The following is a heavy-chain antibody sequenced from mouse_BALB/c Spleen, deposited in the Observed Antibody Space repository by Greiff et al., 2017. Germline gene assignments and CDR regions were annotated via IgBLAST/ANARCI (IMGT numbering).Heavy chain of an antibody. CDR2: ILPGSGST. V-gene: IGHV1-9*01. CDR3: ARSGTTRAMDY. J-gene: IGHJ4*01. Sequence: VKVVESGAELMKPGASVKISCKATGYTFSSYWIEWVKQRPGHGLEWIGEILPGSGSTNYNEKFKGKATFTADTSSNTAYMQLSSLTSEDSAVYYCARSGTTRAMDYWGQGTSVTVSS. CDR1: GYTFSSYW. D-gene: IGHD2-14*01.